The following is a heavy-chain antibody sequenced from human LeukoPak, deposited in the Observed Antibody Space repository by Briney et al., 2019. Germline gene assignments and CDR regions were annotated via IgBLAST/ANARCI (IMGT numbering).Heavy chain of an antibody. CDR1: GCTFTGYY. Sequence: GASVKVSCKASGCTFTGYYLHWVRQAPGQGLEWMGWINPNSGDTNYAPKFQGRVTMTRDTSISTAYMELRRLRSDDTAVYYCARGGGSAAGVFDYWGQGTLVSVSS. V-gene: IGHV1-2*02. J-gene: IGHJ4*02. D-gene: IGHD6-13*01. CDR3: ARGGGSAAGVFDY. CDR2: INPNSGDT.